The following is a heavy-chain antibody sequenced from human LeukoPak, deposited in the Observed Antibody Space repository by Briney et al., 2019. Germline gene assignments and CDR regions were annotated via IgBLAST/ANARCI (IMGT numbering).Heavy chain of an antibody. J-gene: IGHJ2*01. CDR2: ISAIGGST. CDR3: AREASSYWYFDL. Sequence: PGGSLRLSCAASGFTFSTYAMSWVRQAPGKGLEWVSAISAIGGSTYYADSVKGRFTFSRDNSKNTLYLQMNSLRADDTALYYCAREASSYWYFDLWGRGTLVTVSS. D-gene: IGHD3-10*01. V-gene: IGHV3-23*01. CDR1: GFTFSTYA.